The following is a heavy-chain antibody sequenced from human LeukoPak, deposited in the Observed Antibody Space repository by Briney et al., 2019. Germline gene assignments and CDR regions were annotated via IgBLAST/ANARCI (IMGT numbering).Heavy chain of an antibody. V-gene: IGHV3-23*01. Sequence: PGGSLRLSCAASGFTFSSYGMSWVRQAPGKGLEWVSAISGSGGSTYYADSVKGWFTISRDNSKNTLYLQMNSLRAEDTAVYYCAKVSVAGWIQPSLDAFDIWGQGTMVTVSS. CDR2: ISGSGGST. CDR3: AKVSVAGWIQPSLDAFDI. CDR1: GFTFSSYG. D-gene: IGHD5-18*01. J-gene: IGHJ3*02.